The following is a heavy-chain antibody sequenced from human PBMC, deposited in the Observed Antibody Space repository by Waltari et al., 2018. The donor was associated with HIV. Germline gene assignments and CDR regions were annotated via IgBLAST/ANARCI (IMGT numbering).Heavy chain of an antibody. CDR3: ARNSSAKGNRYFYYGLDV. Sequence: QVHLVQSGPEVKRPGASVKISCKAYEYTFINFDVNWVRQAAGQGPECVGWMNPNNGNKASSYKFEDRVTWTRDVATDTAYMEMGGLTTEDTAIYYCARNSSAKGNRYFYYGLDVWGQGTPVTV. D-gene: IGHD3-22*01. CDR2: MNPNNGNK. J-gene: IGHJ6*02. V-gene: IGHV1-8*02. CDR1: EYTFINFD.